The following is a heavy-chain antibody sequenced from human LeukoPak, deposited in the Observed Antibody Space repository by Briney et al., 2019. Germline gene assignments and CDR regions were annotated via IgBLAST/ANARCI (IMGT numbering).Heavy chain of an antibody. J-gene: IGHJ6*02. CDR1: RYTFTSYD. CDR2: MNPNSGNT. D-gene: IGHD6-19*01. CDR3: ARLRSSSGWYSYYYYYGMDV. Sequence: ASVKVSCKASRYTFTSYDINWVRQATGQGLEWMGWMNPNSGNTGYAQKFQGRVTMTRNTSISTAYMELSSLRSEDTAVYYCARLRSSSGWYSYYYYYGMDVWGQGTTVTVSS. V-gene: IGHV1-8*01.